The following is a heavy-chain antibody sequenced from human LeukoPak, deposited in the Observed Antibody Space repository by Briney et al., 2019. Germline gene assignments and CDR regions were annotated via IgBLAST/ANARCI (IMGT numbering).Heavy chain of an antibody. D-gene: IGHD4-17*01. CDR2: INPEGSRG. CDR1: GFNFSKYW. V-gene: IGHV3-74*01. J-gene: IGHJ4*02. Sequence: GGSLRLSCAASGFNFSKYWMHRVRQAPRKGLVWVSRINPEGSRGTYADSVMGRFTISRDNAENTLYLQMNSLRGDDTAVYYCYAPEVDYWGQGTLVTVSS. CDR3: YAPEVDY.